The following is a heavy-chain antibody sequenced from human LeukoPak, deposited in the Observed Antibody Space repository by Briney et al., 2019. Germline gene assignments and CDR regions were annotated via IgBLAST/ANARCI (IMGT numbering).Heavy chain of an antibody. V-gene: IGHV5-51*01. CDR3: ARGRYCTSTSCSHFDY. D-gene: IGHD2-2*01. CDR1: GYSFTNYW. Sequence: GESLKISCKCSGYSFTNYWIAWVRQMPGRGLEWMGIIYPGDSDTRYSPSFQGQVTISGDRSVNTAYLQWSSLKASDTAMYYCARGRYCTSTSCSHFDYWGQGTLVTVSS. CDR2: IYPGDSDT. J-gene: IGHJ4*02.